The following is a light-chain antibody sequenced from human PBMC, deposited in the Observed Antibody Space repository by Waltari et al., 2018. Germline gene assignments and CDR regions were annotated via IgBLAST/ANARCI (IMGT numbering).Light chain of an antibody. Sequence: EILLTQSPATLSLSPGERATLSCRASPSVDNLLGWYQQKPGQAPRLVIHDASNRAPGFPARFSGSGSGTDFTLTISSLEPEDFAVYYCQHRVSWPLTFGGGTKVEL. CDR1: PSVDNL. CDR3: QHRVSWPLT. V-gene: IGKV3-11*01. CDR2: DAS. J-gene: IGKJ4*01.